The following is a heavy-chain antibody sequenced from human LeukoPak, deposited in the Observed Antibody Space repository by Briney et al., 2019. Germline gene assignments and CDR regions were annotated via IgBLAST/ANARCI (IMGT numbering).Heavy chain of an antibody. CDR3: ARDPIHYFDPSDHNF. V-gene: IGHV4-4*07. CDR2: IYTTGST. Sequence: PSETLSLTCTVSGGSINSYYWSWVRQPAGMRLEWIGRIYTTGSTNYNPSLKSRVTMSVDTSKNQFSLNLSSVTAADTAVYYCARDPIHYFDPSDHNFWGQGTLVTVSS. CDR1: GGSINSYY. J-gene: IGHJ4*02. D-gene: IGHD3-22*01.